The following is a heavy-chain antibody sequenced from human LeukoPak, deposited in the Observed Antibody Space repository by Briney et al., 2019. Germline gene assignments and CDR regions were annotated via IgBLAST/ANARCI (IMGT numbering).Heavy chain of an antibody. CDR3: ARATYYYDSSGYYYVDAFDI. Sequence: ASVKVSCKSSGYTFTGYYMHWVRQAPGQGLEWMGWINPKSGDTNSAQKFQGRVTMTRDTSISTAYMELSRLRSDDTAVYYCARATYYYDSSGYYYVDAFDIWGQGTMVTVSS. J-gene: IGHJ3*02. CDR2: INPKSGDT. CDR1: GYTFTGYY. D-gene: IGHD3-22*01. V-gene: IGHV1-2*02.